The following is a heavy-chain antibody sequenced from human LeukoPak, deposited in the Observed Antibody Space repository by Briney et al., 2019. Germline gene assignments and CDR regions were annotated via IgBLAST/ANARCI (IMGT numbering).Heavy chain of an antibody. V-gene: IGHV1-2*02. Sequence: GASVKVSCKASGYTFTGYYMHWVRQAPGQGLEWMGWINPSSGGTNYAQKFQGRVTMTRDTSISTAYMELSRLRSDDTAVYYCARSAGHCSNGICFTDYYMDVWGRGTTVTVSS. J-gene: IGHJ6*03. CDR2: INPSSGGT. D-gene: IGHD2-8*01. CDR1: GYTFTGYY. CDR3: ARSAGHCSNGICFTDYYMDV.